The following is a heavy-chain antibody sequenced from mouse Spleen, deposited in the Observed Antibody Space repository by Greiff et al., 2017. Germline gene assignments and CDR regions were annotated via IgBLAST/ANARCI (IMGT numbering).Heavy chain of an antibody. Sequence: LQQSGGGLVKPGGSLKLSCAASGFTFSSHTMSWVRQTPAKRLEWVASISSGGGNTYYPDSVKGRFTISRDNARNTLYLQMSSLRSEDTAMYYCALDGSYGMDYWGQGTSVTVSS. CDR3: ALDGSYGMDY. CDR2: ISSGGGNT. J-gene: IGHJ4*01. D-gene: IGHD1-1*02. V-gene: IGHV5-9*04. CDR1: GFTFSSHT.